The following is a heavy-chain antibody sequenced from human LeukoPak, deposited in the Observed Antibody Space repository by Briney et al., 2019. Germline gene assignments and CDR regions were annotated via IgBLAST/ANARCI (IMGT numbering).Heavy chain of an antibody. CDR1: IDSFTNYY. J-gene: IGHJ3*02. CDR3: ARTSNDAFDI. V-gene: IGHV4-34*01. Sequence: SETLSLTCAVYIDSFTNYYWNWIRQTPGKGLEWIGEVNDSGGTNINPSLKSRVTISVDTSKNQFSLKLSSVTAADTAVYYCARTSNDAFDIWGQGTMVTVSS. CDR2: VNDSGGT. D-gene: IGHD6-6*01.